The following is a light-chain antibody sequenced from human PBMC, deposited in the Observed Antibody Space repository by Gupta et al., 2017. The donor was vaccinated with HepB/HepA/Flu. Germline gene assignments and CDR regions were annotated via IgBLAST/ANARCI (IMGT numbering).Light chain of an antibody. CDR2: GA. V-gene: IGKV3-20*01. Sequence: EIVLTQSPGTLSLSPGDRAALSCRASQSVGGTYLAWYQQKPGQAPRLLIYGAIRATAVPDRFSGSGSGTDFTLTIARLEPEDFAVYYCQHYVSSPATFGQGTRLEIK. J-gene: IGKJ5*01. CDR3: QHYVSSPAT. CDR1: QSVGGTY.